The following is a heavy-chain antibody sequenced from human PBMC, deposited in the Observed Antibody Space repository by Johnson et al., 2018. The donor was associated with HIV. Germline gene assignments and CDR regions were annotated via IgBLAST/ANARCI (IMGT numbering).Heavy chain of an antibody. J-gene: IGHJ3*02. V-gene: IGHV3-64*01. D-gene: IGHD1-26*01. CDR2: ISSNGGST. CDR1: GFTFSNYA. CDR3: ARDGNGLGGIVGARGAFDI. Sequence: MQLVESGGDVVQPGKSLRLSCAASGFTFSNYAMHWVRQAPGKGLEYVSAISSNGGSTYYANSVKGRFTISRDNSKNTLYLQMGSLRAEDMAVYYCARDGNGLGGIVGARGAFDIWGQGTMVTVSS.